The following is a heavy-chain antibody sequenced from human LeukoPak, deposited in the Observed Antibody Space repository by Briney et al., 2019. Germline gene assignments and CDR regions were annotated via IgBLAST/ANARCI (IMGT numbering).Heavy chain of an antibody. J-gene: IGHJ4*02. CDR1: GFTFSGFW. CDR2: IKQDGSEK. D-gene: IGHD3-10*01. CDR3: ARAGSFCHYVY. V-gene: IGHV3-7*01. Sequence: PGGSLRLSCAASGFTFSGFWMSWVRQTPGKGLEWVANIKQDGSEKYYVDSVKGRFTISRDNAKNSLSLQMNGLRVEDTAVYYCARAGSFCHYVYWGQGTLVTVSS.